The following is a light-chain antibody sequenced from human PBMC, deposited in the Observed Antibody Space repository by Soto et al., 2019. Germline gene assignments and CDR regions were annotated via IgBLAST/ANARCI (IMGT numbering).Light chain of an antibody. CDR3: SSYTSSSTFYV. V-gene: IGLV2-14*01. CDR1: SSDVGGYNY. J-gene: IGLJ1*01. CDR2: EVS. Sequence: QSALAQPASVSGSPGQSITISCTGTSSDVGGYNYVSWYQQHPGKAPKLMIYEVSNRPSGASNRFSGSKSGNTASLTISGLQAEDEADYYCSSYTSSSTFYVFGTGTKV.